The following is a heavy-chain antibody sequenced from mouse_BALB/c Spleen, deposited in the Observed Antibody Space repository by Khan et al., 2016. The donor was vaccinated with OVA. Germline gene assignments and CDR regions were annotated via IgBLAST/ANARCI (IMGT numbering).Heavy chain of an antibody. Sequence: QVQLQQSGAELARPGASVKLSCKASGYTFTDYYINWVKQRTGQGLEWIGEISPGSGDTYYNERFKGKATLTADKSSSTAYMQLSCLTSEASAVYFCARRSYFGYTFAYWGQATLVTVSA. D-gene: IGHD1-2*01. CDR3: ARRSYFGYTFAY. CDR1: GYTFTDYY. CDR2: ISPGSGDT. J-gene: IGHJ3*01. V-gene: IGHV1-77*01.